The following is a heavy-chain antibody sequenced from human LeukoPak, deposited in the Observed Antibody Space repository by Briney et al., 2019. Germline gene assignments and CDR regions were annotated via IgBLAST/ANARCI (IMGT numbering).Heavy chain of an antibody. V-gene: IGHV3-20*04. CDR3: AREDYDYVWGSYRSEFPFDY. Sequence: GGSLRLSCAASGFTFDDYGMSWVRQAPGKGLEWVSGINWNGGSTGYADSVKGRFTISRDNAKNSLYLQMNSLRAEDTALYYCAREDYDYVWGSYRSEFPFDYWGQGTLVTVSS. CDR1: GFTFDDYG. CDR2: INWNGGST. D-gene: IGHD3-16*02. J-gene: IGHJ4*02.